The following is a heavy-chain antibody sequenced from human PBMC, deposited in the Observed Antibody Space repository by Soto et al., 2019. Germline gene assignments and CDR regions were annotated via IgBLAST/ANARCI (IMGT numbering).Heavy chain of an antibody. CDR3: ARTPGYTDRNYFDY. CDR2: XXPXXGXX. D-gene: IGHD2-2*02. Sequence: ASVKVTWKACGYSVASCYMRSLRQAPGQGLEWXGIXXPXXGXXXXXQXXXGRLTMTRDTSTSAGYMELSSLRSEDTAMYYCARTPGYTDRNYFDYWGQGTLVTVSS. J-gene: IGHJ4*02. CDR1: GYSVASCY. V-gene: IGHV1-46*01.